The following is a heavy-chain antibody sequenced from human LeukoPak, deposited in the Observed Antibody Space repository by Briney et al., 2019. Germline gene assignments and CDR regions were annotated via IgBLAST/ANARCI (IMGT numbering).Heavy chain of an antibody. CDR3: ARGRWGPFDY. V-gene: IGHV4-59*02. CDR2: IYYSGST. D-gene: IGHD7-27*01. Sequence: PSETLSLTCTVSGGSASRYYWSWIRQPPGKGLEWIGYIYYSGSTNYNPSLKSRVIISVDTSKNQFSLKLSSVTAADTAVYYCARGRWGPFDYWGQGTLVTVSS. J-gene: IGHJ4*02. CDR1: GGSASRYY.